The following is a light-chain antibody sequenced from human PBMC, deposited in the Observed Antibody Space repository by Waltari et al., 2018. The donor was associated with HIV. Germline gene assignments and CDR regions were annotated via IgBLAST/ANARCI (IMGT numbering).Light chain of an antibody. V-gene: IGLV2-8*01. CDR2: DVS. J-gene: IGLJ2*01. CDR1: SSDVGGYNY. Sequence: QSALTQPASVSGSPGQSVTISCTGTSSDVGGYNYVPWYQQHPGKAPKLMIYDVSNRPSGFPDPFSGAKSGNTASLTVSGRQAENEAESYCTSYTGSNNLIVEFGGGTKLTVL. CDR3: TSYTGSNNLIVE.